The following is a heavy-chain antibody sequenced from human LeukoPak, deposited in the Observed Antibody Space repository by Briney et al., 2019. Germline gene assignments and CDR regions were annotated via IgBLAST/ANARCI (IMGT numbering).Heavy chain of an antibody. CDR2: IYASGST. V-gene: IGHV4-4*07. Sequence: SEALSLTCTVSGGSISNYYWSWIRQPAGMGLEWIGRIYASGSTNYNPSLKSRVTMSVDTSNNQFSLNLSSVTAADTAVYYCARTSARGAQFDYWGQGTLVTVSS. CDR3: ARTSARGAQFDY. D-gene: IGHD3-10*01. J-gene: IGHJ4*02. CDR1: GGSISNYY.